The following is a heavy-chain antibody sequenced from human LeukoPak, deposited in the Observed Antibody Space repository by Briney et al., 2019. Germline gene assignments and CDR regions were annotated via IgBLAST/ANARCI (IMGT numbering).Heavy chain of an antibody. D-gene: IGHD3-22*01. CDR3: ARDGDYDSSGYEQTPEQDY. V-gene: IGHV1-18*01. CDR1: GYTFTSYG. CDR2: ISAYNGNT. Sequence: ASVKVSCKASGYTFTSYGISWVRQAPGQGLEWMGWISAYNGNTNYAQKLQGRVTMTTDTSTSTAYMELRSLRSDDTAVYYCARDGDYDSSGYEQTPEQDYWGQGTLVTASS. J-gene: IGHJ4*02.